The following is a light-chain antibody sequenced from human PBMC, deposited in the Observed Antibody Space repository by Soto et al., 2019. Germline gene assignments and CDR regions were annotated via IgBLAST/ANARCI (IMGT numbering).Light chain of an antibody. CDR1: QDINTD. CDR3: QQHHTYPRT. J-gene: IGKJ1*01. CDR2: DAS. Sequence: GDRVTITCLASQDINTDLDWYQQKPGKAPRRLISDASSLQSGVPSRFSGSRFGTHFTLTISSLQPEDFAPYFCQQHHTYPRTFGQGTKVEIK. V-gene: IGKV1-17*01.